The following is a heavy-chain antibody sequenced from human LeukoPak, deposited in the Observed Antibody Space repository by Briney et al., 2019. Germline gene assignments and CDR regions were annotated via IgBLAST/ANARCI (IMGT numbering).Heavy chain of an antibody. CDR3: ARDLSYDYVWGSYRLVY. V-gene: IGHV1-69*06. D-gene: IGHD3-16*02. CDR1: GGTFSSYA. CDR2: IIPTFGTA. J-gene: IGHJ4*02. Sequence: SVKVSCKASGGTFSSYAISWVRQAPGQGLEWMGGIIPTFGTANYAQKFQGRVTITADTSTSTAYMELRSLRSDDTAVYYCARDLSYDYVWGSYRLVYWGQGTLVTVSS.